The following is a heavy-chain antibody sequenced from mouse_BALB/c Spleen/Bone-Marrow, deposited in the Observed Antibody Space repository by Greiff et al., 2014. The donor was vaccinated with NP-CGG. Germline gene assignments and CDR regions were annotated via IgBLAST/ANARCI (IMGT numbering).Heavy chain of an antibody. V-gene: IGHV1S22*01. J-gene: IGHJ3*01. CDR1: GYTFTSYW. Sequence: LQQPGSELVRPGASVKLSCKASGYTFTSYWMHWVKQRPGQGLEWIGNIYPGSGSTNYDEKFKSKATLTVDTPSSTAYMQLSSLTSVDSAVYYCTGAPGFADWGQGTLVTVSA. CDR3: TGAPGFAD. CDR2: IYPGSGST.